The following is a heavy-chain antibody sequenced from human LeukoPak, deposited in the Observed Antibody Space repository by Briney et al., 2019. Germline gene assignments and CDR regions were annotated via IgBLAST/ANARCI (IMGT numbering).Heavy chain of an antibody. J-gene: IGHJ4*02. CDR1: GGTFSSYA. CDR2: IIPIFGTA. V-gene: IGHV1-69*05. CDR3: ASSPYYDSSGYYHY. Sequence: SVKASCKASGGTFSSYAISWVRQAPGQGREWMGRIIPIFGTANYAQKFQGRVTITTDESTSTAYMELSSLRSEDTAVYYCASSPYYDSSGYYHYWGQGTLVTVSS. D-gene: IGHD3-22*01.